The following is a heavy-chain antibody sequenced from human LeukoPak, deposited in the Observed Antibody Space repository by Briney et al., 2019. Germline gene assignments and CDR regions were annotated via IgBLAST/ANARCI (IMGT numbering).Heavy chain of an antibody. J-gene: IGHJ5*02. CDR2: IIPIFGTA. V-gene: IGHV1-69*05. CDR1: GGTFSSYA. CDR3: ARSIANYCSSTSCPSSVYNWFDP. Sequence: SVKVSCKASGGTFSSYAISWVRQAPGQRLEWMGGIIPIFGTANYAQKFQGRVTITTDESTSTAYMELSSLRSEDTAVYYCARSIANYCSSTSCPSSVYNWFDPWGQGTLVTVSS. D-gene: IGHD2-2*01.